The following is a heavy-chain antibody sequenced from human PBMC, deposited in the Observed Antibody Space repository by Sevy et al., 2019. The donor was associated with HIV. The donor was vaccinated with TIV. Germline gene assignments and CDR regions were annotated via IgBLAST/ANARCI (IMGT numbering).Heavy chain of an antibody. Sequence: GESLKISCKCSGYSFTSYWIVWVRQMPGRGLEWMGIIYPGDSDTIYSPSFKGQVTISVDKSSSTAYLQWSRLKASDTAIYYCAKGARGTLPTYYYYGMDVWGQGTTVTVSS. CDR1: GYSFTSYW. CDR3: AKGARGTLPTYYYYGMDV. J-gene: IGHJ6*02. V-gene: IGHV5-51*01. CDR2: IYPGDSDT.